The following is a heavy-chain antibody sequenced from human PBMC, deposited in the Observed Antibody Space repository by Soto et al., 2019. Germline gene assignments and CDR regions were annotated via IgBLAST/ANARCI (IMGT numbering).Heavy chain of an antibody. CDR1: GGSISSGGYY. J-gene: IGHJ4*02. CDR3: ARWKTTGKPFDY. D-gene: IGHD4-4*01. Sequence: QVQLQESGPGLLKPSQTLSLTCTVSGGSISSGGYYWSWIRQHPGQGLEWIGYIYYSGSTYYNPSLKSRVTISVDTSKNQFSLKLSSLTAADTAVYYCARWKTTGKPFDYWGQGTLVTVSS. V-gene: IGHV4-31*03. CDR2: IYYSGST.